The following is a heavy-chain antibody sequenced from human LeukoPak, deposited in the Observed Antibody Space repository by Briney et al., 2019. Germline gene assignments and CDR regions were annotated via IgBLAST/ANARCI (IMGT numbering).Heavy chain of an antibody. J-gene: IGHJ4*02. CDR3: AREAYGDSSSIDY. D-gene: IGHD4-17*01. CDR2: INAGNGNT. Sequence: ASVKVSCKASGYTFTSYAMHWVRQAAGQRHEWMGWINAGNGNTKYSQEFQGRVTITRDTSASTAYMELSSLRSEDTAVYYCAREAYGDSSSIDYWGQGTLVTVSS. CDR1: GYTFTSYA. V-gene: IGHV1-3*03.